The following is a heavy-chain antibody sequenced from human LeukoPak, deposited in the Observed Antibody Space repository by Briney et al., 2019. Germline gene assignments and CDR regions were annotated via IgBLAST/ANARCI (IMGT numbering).Heavy chain of an antibody. Sequence: ASVKLSCKASGYNLIGYYIHWVRQAPGQGREWMGRINPNSGGTNYAQKFQGRVTMTKDTSISTAYMHLSRLTSDDTAVYYCASLTIGWYSSDYFQQWGQGTLVTVSS. V-gene: IGHV1-2*06. CDR1: GYNLIGYY. CDR2: INPNSGGT. CDR3: ASLTIGWYSSDYFQQ. J-gene: IGHJ1*01. D-gene: IGHD6-19*01.